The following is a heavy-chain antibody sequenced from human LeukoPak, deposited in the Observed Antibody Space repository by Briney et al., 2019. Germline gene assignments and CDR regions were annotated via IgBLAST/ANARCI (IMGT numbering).Heavy chain of an antibody. CDR2: ISGSGGGT. CDR3: ARHSSGYYSHLDF. V-gene: IGHV3-23*01. D-gene: IGHD3-22*01. Sequence: GGSLRLSCAASGFTFSSYPMSWVRQAPGKGLEWVSGISGSGGGTYYADSVKGRFTISRDDSKNTLYLQMNSLTAEDTAVYNCARHSSGYYSHLDFWGQGTLVTVS. CDR1: GFTFSSYP. J-gene: IGHJ4*02.